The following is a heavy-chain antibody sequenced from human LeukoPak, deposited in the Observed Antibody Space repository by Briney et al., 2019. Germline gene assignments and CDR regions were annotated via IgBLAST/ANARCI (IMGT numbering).Heavy chain of an antibody. Sequence: PSETLSLTCAVYGGSFSGYYWSWIRQPPGKGLERIGEINHSGSTNYNPSLKSRVTISVDTSKNQFSLKLSSVTAADTAVYYCARGRGYGSGSYYTDYWGQGTLVTVSS. D-gene: IGHD3-10*01. V-gene: IGHV4-34*01. CDR2: INHSGST. J-gene: IGHJ4*02. CDR1: GGSFSGYY. CDR3: ARGRGYGSGSYYTDY.